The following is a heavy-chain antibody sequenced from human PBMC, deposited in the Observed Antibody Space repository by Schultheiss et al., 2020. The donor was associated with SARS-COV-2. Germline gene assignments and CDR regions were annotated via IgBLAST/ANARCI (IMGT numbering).Heavy chain of an antibody. V-gene: IGHV3-23*01. J-gene: IGHJ3*02. D-gene: IGHD2-2*01. CDR3: ANHVVPAASRAPRRAFDI. CDR2: ISGSGGST. Sequence: GGSLRLSCAVSGFTFSSYAMSWVRQAPGKGLEWVSAISGSGGSTYYADSVKGRFTISRDNSKNTLYLQMNSLRAEDTAVYYCANHVVPAASRAPRRAFDIWGQGTMVTVSS. CDR1: GFTFSSYA.